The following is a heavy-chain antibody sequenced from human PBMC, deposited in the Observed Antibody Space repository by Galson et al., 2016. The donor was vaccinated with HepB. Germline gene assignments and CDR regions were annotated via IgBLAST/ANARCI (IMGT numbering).Heavy chain of an antibody. CDR1: GFNFNTFW. Sequence: SLRLSCAASGFNFNTFWMHWVRQVPGNGLVWVSRMDTDGRITNYADSVRGRFTISRDNTKNTLFLQMNSLRAEDTAVYYCARDPGGYGGYWGQGTLVTVSS. V-gene: IGHV3-74*01. J-gene: IGHJ4*02. CDR3: ARDPGGYGGY. D-gene: IGHD5-12*01. CDR2: MDTDGRIT.